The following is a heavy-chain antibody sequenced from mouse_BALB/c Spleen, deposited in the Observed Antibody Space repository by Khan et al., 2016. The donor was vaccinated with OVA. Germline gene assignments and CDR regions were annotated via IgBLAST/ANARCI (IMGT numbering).Heavy chain of an antibody. CDR3: ARMARTIN. V-gene: IGHV5-6-3*01. CDR2: INSNGGST. Sequence: EVQLQESGGGLVQPGGSLKLSCAASGFTFSSYGMSWVRQTPDKRLELVATINSNGGSTYYPDSVKGRFTISRDNAKNTLYLQMSSLKSEDTAMYYCARMARTINWGQGITLTVSS. CDR1: GFTFSSYG. J-gene: IGHJ2*01.